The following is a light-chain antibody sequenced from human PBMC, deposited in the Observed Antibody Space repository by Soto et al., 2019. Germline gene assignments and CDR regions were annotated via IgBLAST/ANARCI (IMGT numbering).Light chain of an antibody. J-gene: IGKJ1*01. CDR1: QGINDY. V-gene: IGKV1-39*01. CDR2: AAS. CDR3: QQSYNFPRT. Sequence: DIQMTQSPSSLSASVGDRVTITCRTSQGINDYLNWYQMKPGEAPKLLIYAASALQSGIPSRFSGSASGTEFTLTITSLRPEDFATYYCQQSYNFPRTFGQGTKVEVK.